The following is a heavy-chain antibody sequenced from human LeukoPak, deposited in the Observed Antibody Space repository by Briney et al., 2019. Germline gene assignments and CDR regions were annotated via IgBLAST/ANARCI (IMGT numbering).Heavy chain of an antibody. CDR1: GGSISSYY. V-gene: IGHV4-59*01. D-gene: IGHD3-9*01. CDR2: IYYSGST. CDR3: ARVQESQIDYYFDY. Sequence: SETLSLTCTVSGGSISSYYWSWIGQPPGKGLEWIGYIYYSGSTNYNPSLKSRVTISVDTSKNQFSLKLSSVTAADTAVYYCARVQESQIDYYFDYWGQGTLVTVSS. J-gene: IGHJ4*02.